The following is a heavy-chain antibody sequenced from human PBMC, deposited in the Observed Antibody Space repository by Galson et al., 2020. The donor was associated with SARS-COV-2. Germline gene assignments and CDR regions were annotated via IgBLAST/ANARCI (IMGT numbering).Heavy chain of an antibody. J-gene: IGHJ4*02. D-gene: IGHD1-1*01. CDR3: ARAYWNYFDY. CDR2: IYSGGST. V-gene: IGHV3-53*01. CDR1: GFTVSSNY. Sequence: GESLKISCPASGFTVSSNYMSWVRQAPGKGLEWVSVIYSGGSTYYADSVKGRFTISRDNSKNTLYLQMNSLRAEDTAVYYCARAYWNYFDYWGQGTLVTVSS.